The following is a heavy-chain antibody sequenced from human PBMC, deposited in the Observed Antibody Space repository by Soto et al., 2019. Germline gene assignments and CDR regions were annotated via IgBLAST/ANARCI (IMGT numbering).Heavy chain of an antibody. J-gene: IGHJ4*02. CDR3: AKDPYGPGTYCSPGFDF. D-gene: IGHD3-10*01. V-gene: IGHV3-30*18. CDR1: GFTFSSYA. Sequence: GGSLRLSCAASGFTFSSYAMHWVRQAPGKGLEWVALISNDGSSQYYADSVRGRFTISRDNSKNTLYLQMNVPSAEDTAVYSCAKDPYGPGTYCSPGFDFWGQGILVTVSS. CDR2: ISNDGSSQ.